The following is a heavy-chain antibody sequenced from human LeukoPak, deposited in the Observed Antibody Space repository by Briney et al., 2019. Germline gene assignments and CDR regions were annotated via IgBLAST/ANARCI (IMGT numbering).Heavy chain of an antibody. CDR2: ISSSSSSI. CDR3: ARAVYYYDSSGYSDY. D-gene: IGHD3-22*01. V-gene: IGHV3-21*01. Sequence: PGGSLRLSCAASGFTFSTYSMNWVRQAPGKGLEWVSSISSSSSSIYYADSVKGRFTISRDNAKNSLFLQMNSLRAEDTAVYYCARAVYYYDSSGYSDYWGQGTLVTVSS. CDR1: GFTFSTYS. J-gene: IGHJ4*02.